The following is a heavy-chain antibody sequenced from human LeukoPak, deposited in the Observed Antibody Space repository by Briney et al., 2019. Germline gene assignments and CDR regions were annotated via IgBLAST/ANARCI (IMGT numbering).Heavy chain of an antibody. CDR3: AKDPGSGSYYPYYFDY. CDR1: GFTFSSYA. V-gene: IGHV3-30*02. J-gene: IGHJ4*02. D-gene: IGHD3-10*01. CDR2: IRYDGNNK. Sequence: GGSLRLSCAASGFTFSSYAMHWVRQAPGKGLEWVAFIRYDGNNKYYTDSVRGRFTISRDNSKNTLYLQMNSLRAEDTAVYLCAKDPGSGSYYPYYFDYWGQGTLVTVSS.